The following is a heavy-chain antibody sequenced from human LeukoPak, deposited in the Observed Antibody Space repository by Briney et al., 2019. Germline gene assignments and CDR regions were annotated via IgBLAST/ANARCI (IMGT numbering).Heavy chain of an antibody. D-gene: IGHD6-19*01. CDR1: GFTFSNYG. CDR3: AKTGSSGWYAYFDY. Sequence: GGSLRLSCAASGFTFSNYGMHWVRQAPGKGLEWVAFIRYDGSNKYYADSVKGRFTISRDNSKNTLYLQMNSLRAEYTAVYYCAKTGSSGWYAYFDYWGQGTLVTVSS. J-gene: IGHJ4*02. V-gene: IGHV3-30*02. CDR2: IRYDGSNK.